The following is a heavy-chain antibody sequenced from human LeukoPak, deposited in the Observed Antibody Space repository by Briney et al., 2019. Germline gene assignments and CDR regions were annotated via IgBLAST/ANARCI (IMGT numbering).Heavy chain of an antibody. D-gene: IGHD3-10*01. CDR2: IKQDGSEK. Sequence: GGSLRLSCAASGFTFSTYWMSWVRQAPGKGLEWVANIKQDGSEKYYVDSVKGRFTISRDNAKNSLYLQMNSLRAEDTAVYYCARTHYGSGSYYPNWFDPWGQGTLVTVSS. J-gene: IGHJ5*02. CDR3: ARTHYGSGSYYPNWFDP. V-gene: IGHV3-7*01. CDR1: GFTFSTYW.